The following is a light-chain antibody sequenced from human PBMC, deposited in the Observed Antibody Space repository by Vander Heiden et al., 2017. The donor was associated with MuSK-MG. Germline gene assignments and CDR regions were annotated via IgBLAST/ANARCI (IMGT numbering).Light chain of an antibody. CDR2: AAS. CDR3: QQSFSSWWT. Sequence: DIKMTQSPSSLSASLGDRVTITCRASQIINTFVNWYQQKPGKAPKLLIYAASRLQSGVPSRFSGAGSGTDFTLSISNLQPEDFATYYCQQSFSSWWTFGQGTKVDI. CDR1: QIINTF. J-gene: IGKJ1*01. V-gene: IGKV1-39*01.